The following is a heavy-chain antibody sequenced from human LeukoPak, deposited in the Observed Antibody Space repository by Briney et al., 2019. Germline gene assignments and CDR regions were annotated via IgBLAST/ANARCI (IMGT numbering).Heavy chain of an antibody. V-gene: IGHV1-8*02. Sequence: GASVKVSCKASGYTFTSYGISWVRQAPGQGLEWMGWMNPNSGNTGYAQKFQGRVTMTRNTSISTAYMELSSLRSEDTAVYYCARWPIAVAGTYGMDVWGQGTTVTVSS. D-gene: IGHD6-19*01. J-gene: IGHJ6*02. CDR2: MNPNSGNT. CDR3: ARWPIAVAGTYGMDV. CDR1: GYTFTSYG.